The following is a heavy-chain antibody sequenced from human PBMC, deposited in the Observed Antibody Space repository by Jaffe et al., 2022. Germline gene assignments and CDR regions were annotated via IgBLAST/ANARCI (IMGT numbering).Heavy chain of an antibody. Sequence: EVQLVESGGGLVQPGGSLRLSCAASGFTFSSYWMHWVRQAPGKGLVWVSRINSDGSSTSYADSVKGRFTISRDNAKNTLYLQMNSLRAEDTAVYYCARAREPWIETHDEGDAFDIWGQGTMVTVSS. CDR2: INSDGSST. J-gene: IGHJ3*02. D-gene: IGHD1-1*01. CDR3: ARAREPWIETHDEGDAFDI. CDR1: GFTFSSYW. V-gene: IGHV3-74*01.